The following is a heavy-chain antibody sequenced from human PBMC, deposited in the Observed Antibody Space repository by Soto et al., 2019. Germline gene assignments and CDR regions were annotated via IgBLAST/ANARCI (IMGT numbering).Heavy chain of an antibody. CDR1: GFTFSSYA. J-gene: IGHJ4*02. V-gene: IGHV3-30-3*01. CDR3: AKEYEYSSGWERIDY. CDR2: ISYDGSNK. Sequence: GGSLRLSCAASGFTFSSYAMSWVRQAPGKGLEWVAVISYDGSNKYYADSVKGRFTISRDNSKNTLYLQMNSLRAEDTAVYYCAKEYEYSSGWERIDYSGQGTLVTVSS. D-gene: IGHD6-19*01.